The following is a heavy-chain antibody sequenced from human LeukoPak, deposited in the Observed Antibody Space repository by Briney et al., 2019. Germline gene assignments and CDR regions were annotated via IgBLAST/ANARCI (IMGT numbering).Heavy chain of an antibody. J-gene: IGHJ4*02. CDR3: AREGDSSGWYYFDY. V-gene: IGHV4-34*01. Sequence: SEILSLTCAVYGGSFSGYYWSWIRQPPGKGLEWIGEISHSGSTNYNPSLKSRVTISVDTSKNQFSLKLSSVTAADTAVYYCAREGDSSGWYYFDYWGQGTLVTVSS. CDR1: GGSFSGYY. D-gene: IGHD6-19*01. CDR2: ISHSGST.